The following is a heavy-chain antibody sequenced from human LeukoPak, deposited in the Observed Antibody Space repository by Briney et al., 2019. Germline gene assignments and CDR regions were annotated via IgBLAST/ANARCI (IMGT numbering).Heavy chain of an antibody. J-gene: IGHJ5*02. V-gene: IGHV1-24*01. Sequence: ASVKVSCKVSGYTLTELSMHWVRQAPGKGLEWMGGFDPEDGETIYAQKFQGRVTMTEDTSTDTAYMELSSLRSEDTAVYYCATVGYCSSTSCWNGRFDPWGQGTLVTVSS. CDR2: FDPEDGET. D-gene: IGHD2-2*03. CDR1: GYTLTELS. CDR3: ATVGYCSSTSCWNGRFDP.